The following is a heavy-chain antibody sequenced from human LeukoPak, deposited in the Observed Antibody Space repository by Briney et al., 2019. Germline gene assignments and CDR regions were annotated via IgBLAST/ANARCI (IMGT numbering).Heavy chain of an antibody. V-gene: IGHV4-59*01. D-gene: IGHD1-7*01. Sequence: PSETLSLTCTVSGGSISSYYWSWIRQPPGKGLEWIGYIYYSGSTNYNPSLKSRVTISVDTSKNQLSLKLSSVTAADTAVYYCARGYNWNYYNNYYYYMDVWGKGTTVTVSS. J-gene: IGHJ6*03. CDR3: ARGYNWNYYNNYYYYMDV. CDR2: IYYSGST. CDR1: GGSISSYY.